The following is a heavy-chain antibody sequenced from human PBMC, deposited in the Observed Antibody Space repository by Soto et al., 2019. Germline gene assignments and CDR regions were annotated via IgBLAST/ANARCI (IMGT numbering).Heavy chain of an antibody. CDR3: AREGGGSITGTRGARDAFDI. CDR1: GGSISSGGYY. D-gene: IGHD1-7*01. Sequence: KASETLSLTCTVSGGSISSGGYYWSWIRQHPGKGLEWIGYIYYSGSTYYNPSLKSRVTISVDTSKNQFSLKLSSVTAADTAVYYCAREGGGSITGTRGARDAFDIWGQGTMVTVSS. CDR2: IYYSGST. V-gene: IGHV4-31*03. J-gene: IGHJ3*02.